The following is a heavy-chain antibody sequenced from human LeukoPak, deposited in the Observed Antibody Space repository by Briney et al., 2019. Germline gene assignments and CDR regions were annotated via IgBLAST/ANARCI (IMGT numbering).Heavy chain of an antibody. CDR3: ARDGEGTSLSFFDY. D-gene: IGHD3-10*01. J-gene: IGHJ4*02. V-gene: IGHV3-66*01. Sequence: GGSLRLSCAASGFTASSNYMSWVRQAPGKGLEWVSVIYSGGSTYYADSVKGRFTISRDNAKTSLYLQMNSLRAEDTAVYYCARDGEGTSLSFFDYWGLGTLVTVSA. CDR1: GFTASSNY. CDR2: IYSGGST.